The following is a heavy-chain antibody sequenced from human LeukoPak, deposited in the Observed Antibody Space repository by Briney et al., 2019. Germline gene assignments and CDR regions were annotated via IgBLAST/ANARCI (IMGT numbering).Heavy chain of an antibody. CDR1: GFTFSSYG. CDR2: ISYDGSNK. D-gene: IGHD3-16*01. CDR3: ARAMGTFGGVRNYFDS. J-gene: IGHJ4*02. Sequence: GGSLRLSCAASGFTFSSYGMHWVRQAPGKGLEWVAVISYDGSNKYYADSVKGRFTISRDNSKNTLYLQMNSLRAEDTAVYYCARAMGTFGGVRNYFDSWGQGTLVTVSS. V-gene: IGHV3-30*03.